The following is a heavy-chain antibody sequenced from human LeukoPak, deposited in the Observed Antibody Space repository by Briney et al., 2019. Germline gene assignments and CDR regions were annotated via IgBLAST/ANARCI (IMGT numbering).Heavy chain of an antibody. V-gene: IGHV3-74*01. Sequence: PGESLRLSCAASGFTFSSYWMHWVRQAPGEGLVWVSRIKGDGTGTSYADSVKGRFTISRDNAKNTLYLQMNSLTDEDTAMYYCVSGYSSAYYASGADYWGQGTLVTVSS. CDR2: IKGDGTGT. J-gene: IGHJ4*02. CDR3: VSGYSSAYYASGADY. CDR1: GFTFSSYW. D-gene: IGHD6-19*01.